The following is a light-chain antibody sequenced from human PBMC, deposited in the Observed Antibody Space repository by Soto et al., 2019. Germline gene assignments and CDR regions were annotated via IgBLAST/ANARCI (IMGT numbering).Light chain of an antibody. Sequence: DIQMTPSPSPPSSSVGDRVTITCRASQNIRNFLHWYPQEPGKAPKLLIQAASSLRSGVPSRFSGSGSGTDFTLIISSLQPEDFATYYCQQSYNYPRTFGQGTKVDIK. CDR2: AAS. CDR1: QNIRNF. J-gene: IGKJ1*01. CDR3: QQSYNYPRT. V-gene: IGKV1-39*01.